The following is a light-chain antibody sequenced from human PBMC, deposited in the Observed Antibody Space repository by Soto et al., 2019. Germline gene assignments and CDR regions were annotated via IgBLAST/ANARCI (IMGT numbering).Light chain of an antibody. J-gene: IGLJ1*01. CDR1: SSNIEPGYD. CDR2: GNS. V-gene: IGLV1-40*01. Sequence: QSVLTQPPSVSGAPGQRVTISCTGSSSNIEPGYDVHWYQQLPGTAPKLLIYGNSNRPSGVPDRFSGSKSGTSASLAITGLQAVDEADYYCQSHDSSLSGYVFGTGTKLTVL. CDR3: QSHDSSLSGYV.